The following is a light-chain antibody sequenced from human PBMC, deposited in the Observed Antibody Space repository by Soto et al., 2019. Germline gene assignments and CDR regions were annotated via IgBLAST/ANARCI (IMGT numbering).Light chain of an antibody. V-gene: IGKV3-20*01. J-gene: IGKJ4*01. CDR1: QNINTR. Sequence: EIVLTQSPSTLSSFAGDRVTLSCRASQNINTRLAWYQHRPGQASRLLIYDACSMATGIPDRFSGSGSGSDFTLTVCRLEPEDFAVYYCQLYGTLPLTFGGGTKWIS. CDR3: QLYGTLPLT. CDR2: DAC.